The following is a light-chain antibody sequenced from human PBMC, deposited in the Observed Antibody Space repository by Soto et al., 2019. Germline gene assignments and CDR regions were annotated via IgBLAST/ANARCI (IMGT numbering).Light chain of an antibody. J-gene: IGLJ1*01. V-gene: IGLV2-14*01. CDR1: SSDVGGYNY. Sequence: QSALTQPASVSGSPGQSITFSCTGTSSDVGGYNYVSWYQQHPGKAPKLMIYEVSSRPSGVSNRFSGSKSGNTASLTISGLRAEDEADYYCSSYTSRSTLYVFGSGTKVTVL. CDR2: EVS. CDR3: SSYTSRSTLYV.